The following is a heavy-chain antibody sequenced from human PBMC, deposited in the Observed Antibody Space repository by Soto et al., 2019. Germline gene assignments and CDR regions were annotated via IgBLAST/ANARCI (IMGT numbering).Heavy chain of an antibody. V-gene: IGHV3-66*01. D-gene: IGHD2-15*01. CDR1: GFIVSDTY. Sequence: EVQLVESGGGLVQPGGSLRLSCTASGFIVSDTYMNWVRQAPGKGLEWVSVISTRGDRHYADSVRGRFSLSRDIADNTLHLQMNNLRVEDTAVYYCAREPRYCRGGSCSITGDAFDIWGQGTMVTVSS. CDR3: AREPRYCRGGSCSITGDAFDI. J-gene: IGHJ3*02. CDR2: ISTRGDR.